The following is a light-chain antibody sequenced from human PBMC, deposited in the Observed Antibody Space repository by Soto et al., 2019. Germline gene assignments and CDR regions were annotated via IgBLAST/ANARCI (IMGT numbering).Light chain of an antibody. CDR2: WAS. Sequence: DIVMTQSPDSLAVSLGERATINCKSSQSVLYNSNNKNYLAWYQQKPGQPPKLLISWASTRESGVPDRFSGSGSGTDFTLTITSLRAEDVAVYYCQQYDSTPRTFGQGTKVEIK. V-gene: IGKV4-1*01. CDR1: QSVLYNSNNKNY. J-gene: IGKJ1*01. CDR3: QQYDSTPRT.